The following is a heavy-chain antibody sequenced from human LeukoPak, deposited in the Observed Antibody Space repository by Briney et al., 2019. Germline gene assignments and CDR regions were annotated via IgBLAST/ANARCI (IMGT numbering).Heavy chain of an antibody. CDR1: GGSISSSSYY. Sequence: SETLSLACTVSGGSISSSSYYWGWIRQPPGKGLEWIGSIYYSGGTNYNPSLKSRVTISVGTSMNQFSLKLSSLTAADTAVYYCARALYYYGSGSQSLHYFDYWGQGTLVTVSS. V-gene: IGHV4-39*07. CDR3: ARALYYYGSGSQSLHYFDY. D-gene: IGHD3-10*01. CDR2: IYYSGGT. J-gene: IGHJ4*02.